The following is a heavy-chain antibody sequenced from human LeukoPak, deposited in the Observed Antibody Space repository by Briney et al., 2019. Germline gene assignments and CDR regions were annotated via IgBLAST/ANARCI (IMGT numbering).Heavy chain of an antibody. CDR3: ARGTFGFDY. CDR1: GFTVSNNY. CDR2: IYSGGRT. Sequence: PGGSLRLSCAVSGFTVSNNYMNWVRQAPGKGLEWVSIIYSGGRTYYADSAKGRFTISRDIFKNTVYLQMNSLRAEDTAVYYCARGTFGFDYWGQGTVVTVSS. J-gene: IGHJ4*02. D-gene: IGHD3-16*01. V-gene: IGHV3-53*01.